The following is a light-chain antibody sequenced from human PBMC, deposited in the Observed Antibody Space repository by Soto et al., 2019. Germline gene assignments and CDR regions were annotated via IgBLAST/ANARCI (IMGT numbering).Light chain of an antibody. J-gene: IGLJ2*01. V-gene: IGLV1-51*01. CDR2: DNN. CDR3: GTWDSSLSAVV. CDR1: SSNIGNNY. Sequence: QSVLTQPPSVSADPGQKVTISCSGSSSNIGNNYVSWYQQLPGTAPKLLIYDNNKRPSGIPDRFSGSKSGTSATLGITGLQTGDEADYYCGTWDSSLSAVVFGGGTKLTVL.